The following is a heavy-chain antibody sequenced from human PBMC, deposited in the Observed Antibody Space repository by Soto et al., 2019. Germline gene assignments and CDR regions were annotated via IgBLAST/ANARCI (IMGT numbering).Heavy chain of an antibody. V-gene: IGHV4-59*01. Sequence: SETLSLTCTVSGGSISGYYWSWIRQSPGKGLEWIGYIHYSGSTNYNPSLKSRVTISVDTSKNQLSLKLSSVTAADTAVYYCARVLFGSGNWFDPWGQGTLVPVSS. CDR2: IHYSGST. D-gene: IGHD6-25*01. J-gene: IGHJ5*02. CDR3: ARVLFGSGNWFDP. CDR1: GGSISGYY.